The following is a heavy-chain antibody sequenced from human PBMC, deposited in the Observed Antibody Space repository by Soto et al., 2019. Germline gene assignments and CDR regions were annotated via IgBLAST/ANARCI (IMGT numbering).Heavy chain of an antibody. CDR1: GFTFSSYA. V-gene: IGHV3-30-3*01. CDR3: ARGMTTVTTGYFQH. D-gene: IGHD4-17*01. J-gene: IGHJ1*01. Sequence: QVQLVESGGGVVQPGRSLRLSCAASGFTFSSYAMHWVRQAPGKGLEWVAVISYDGSNKYYADSVKGRFTISRDNSKNTLYLQMNSLRAEDTAVYYCARGMTTVTTGYFQHWGQGTLVIVSS. CDR2: ISYDGSNK.